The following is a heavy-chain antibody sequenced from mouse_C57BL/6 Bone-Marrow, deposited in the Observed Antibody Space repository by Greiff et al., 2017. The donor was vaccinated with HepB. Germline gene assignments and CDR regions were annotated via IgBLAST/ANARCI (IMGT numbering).Heavy chain of an antibody. Sequence: EVQGVESGGGLVQPGGSLKLSCAASGFTFSDYYMYWVRQTPEKRLEWVAYISNGGGSTYYPDTVKGRFTISRDNAKNTLYLQMSRLKSEDTAMYYCARQDGWYFDVWGTGTTVTVSS. V-gene: IGHV5-12*01. CDR3: ARQDGWYFDV. J-gene: IGHJ1*03. CDR2: ISNGGGST. CDR1: GFTFSDYY.